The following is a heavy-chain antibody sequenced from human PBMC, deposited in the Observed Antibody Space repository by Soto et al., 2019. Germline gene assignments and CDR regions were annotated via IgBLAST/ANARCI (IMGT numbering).Heavy chain of an antibody. D-gene: IGHD1-26*01. J-gene: IGHJ4*02. V-gene: IGHV1-3*05. Sequence: QVQLVQSGAEEKKPGASVKGSCKASGYTFTSYVMHWLRQAPGQRLEWMGWINAGNGNTKYSQNFQGRVTISRDTYASTAYMELSSLRSEDTAVYYCARWERNFDDWGQGTLVTVSS. CDR2: INAGNGNT. CDR3: ARWERNFDD. CDR1: GYTFTSYV.